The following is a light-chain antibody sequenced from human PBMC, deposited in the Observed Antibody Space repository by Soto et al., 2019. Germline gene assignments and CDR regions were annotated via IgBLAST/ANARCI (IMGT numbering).Light chain of an antibody. Sequence: QAVVTQEPSQSVSPGETVTLTCCASTGTVTSGHYSYWFQQKPGQAPRTLFYHTSNTPAWTPAPCSSSLFGGKAALTLSGAQPEDEYEYCCLLFDRGPGVFGGGTKLTVL. J-gene: IGLJ2*01. CDR3: LLFDRGPGV. CDR1: TGTVTSGHY. CDR2: HTS. V-gene: IGLV7-46*01.